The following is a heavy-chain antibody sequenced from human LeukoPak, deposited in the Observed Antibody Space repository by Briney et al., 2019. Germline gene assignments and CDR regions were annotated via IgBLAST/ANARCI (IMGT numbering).Heavy chain of an antibody. CDR3: ARSPGFWSGYNYYGMDV. D-gene: IGHD3-3*01. Sequence: GESLKISCKGSGNSFTDYWIGWVRQMPGKGLEWMGIIYPGDSDTKYSPSFQGQVTISADKSISTAYLQWSSLKASDTAMYYCARSPGFWSGYNYYGMDVWGQGTTVTVSS. CDR1: GNSFTDYW. J-gene: IGHJ6*02. CDR2: IYPGDSDT. V-gene: IGHV5-51*01.